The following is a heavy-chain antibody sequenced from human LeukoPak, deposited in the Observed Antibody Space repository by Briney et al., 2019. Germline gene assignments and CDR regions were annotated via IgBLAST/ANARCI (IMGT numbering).Heavy chain of an antibody. D-gene: IGHD6-13*01. CDR3: ASSSWYALDY. Sequence: GGSLRLSCAASGFTFSSYEMNWVRQAPGKGLEWISYICSSGSTMYYADSVKGRFTISRDNAKNSLYLQMNSLRAEDTAIYYCASSSWYALDYWGQGALVTVSS. CDR1: GFTFSSYE. V-gene: IGHV3-48*03. CDR2: ICSSGSTM. J-gene: IGHJ4*02.